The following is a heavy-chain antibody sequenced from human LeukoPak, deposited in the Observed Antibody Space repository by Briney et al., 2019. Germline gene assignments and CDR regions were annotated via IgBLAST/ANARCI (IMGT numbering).Heavy chain of an antibody. V-gene: IGHV1-2*02. CDR1: GYTFTCYY. J-gene: IGHJ5*02. CDR3: ARDAEIPRYNWNYRWFDP. Sequence: ASVKVSCKASGYTFTCYYMHWVRQAPGQGLEWMGWINPNSGGTNYAQKFQGRVTMTRDTSISTAYMELSRLRSDDTAVYYCARDAEIPRYNWNYRWFDPWGQGTLVTVSS. D-gene: IGHD1-7*01. CDR2: INPNSGGT.